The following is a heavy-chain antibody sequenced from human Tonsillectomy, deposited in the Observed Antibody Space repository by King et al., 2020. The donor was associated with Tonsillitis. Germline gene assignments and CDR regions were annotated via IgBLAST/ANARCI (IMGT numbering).Heavy chain of an antibody. CDR3: ARSVSGSFDY. J-gene: IGHJ4*02. D-gene: IGHD1-26*01. Sequence: LQLQESGPGVVKPSETLSLTCTVSGGSISSSDHYWAWIRQPPGKGLEWIGYMYYSGTIFYNPSLKSRITISGGTSETRFSLKLGSVTAADTAVYFCARSVSGSFDYWGQGALVTVSA. CDR1: GGSISSSDHY. V-gene: IGHV4-39*01. CDR2: MYYSGTI.